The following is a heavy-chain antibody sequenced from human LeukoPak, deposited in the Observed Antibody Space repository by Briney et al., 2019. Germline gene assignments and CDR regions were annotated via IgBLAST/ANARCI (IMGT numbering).Heavy chain of an antibody. J-gene: IGHJ5*02. D-gene: IGHD3-22*01. CDR1: GGSISSGDYY. Sequence: PSETLSLTCTVSGGSISSGDYYWSWIRQPPGKGLEWIGYIYYSGSTYYNPSLKSRVTISVDTSKNQFSLKLSSVTAADTAVYYCARSVVGINNWFDPWGQGTLVTVSS. CDR3: ARSVVGINNWFDP. V-gene: IGHV4-30-4*08. CDR2: IYYSGST.